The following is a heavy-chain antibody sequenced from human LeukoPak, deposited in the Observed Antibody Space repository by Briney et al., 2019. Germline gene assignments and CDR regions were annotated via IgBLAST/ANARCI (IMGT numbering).Heavy chain of an antibody. J-gene: IGHJ4*02. Sequence: GASVKVSCKASGGTFSSYAISWVRQAPGQGLEWMGWISAYNGNTNYAQKLQGRVTMTTDTSTSTAYMELRSLRSDDTAVYYCACLTGTTSYFDYWGQGTLVTVSS. D-gene: IGHD1-7*01. V-gene: IGHV1-18*01. CDR2: ISAYNGNT. CDR1: GGTFSSYA. CDR3: ACLTGTTSYFDY.